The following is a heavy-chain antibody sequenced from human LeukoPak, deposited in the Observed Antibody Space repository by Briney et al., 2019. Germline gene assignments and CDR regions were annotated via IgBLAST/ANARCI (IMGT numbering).Heavy chain of an antibody. V-gene: IGHV4-59*01. Sequence: SETLSLTCTVSGGSISTYYWSWIRQPPGKGLEWIGYIYYTGSTSYNPSLKSRVTMSLDASKNQFSLELNSVTPADTAVYYCARSQGYSSGWYFDYWGQGTLVTVSS. J-gene: IGHJ4*02. CDR2: IYYTGST. CDR1: GGSISTYY. CDR3: ARSQGYSSGWYFDY. D-gene: IGHD6-19*01.